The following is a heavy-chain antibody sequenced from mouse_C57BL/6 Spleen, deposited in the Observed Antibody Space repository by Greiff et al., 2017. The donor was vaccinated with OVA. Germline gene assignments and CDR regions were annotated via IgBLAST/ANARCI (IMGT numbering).Heavy chain of an antibody. Sequence: EVQLQQSGPELVKPGASVKISCKASGYTFTDYYMNWVKQSHGKSLEWIGDINPNNGGTSYNQKFKGKATLTVDKSSSTAYMELRSLTSEDSAVYYCAEGYSNAWFAYWGQGTLVTVSA. CDR2: INPNNGGT. CDR1: GYTFTDYY. J-gene: IGHJ3*01. D-gene: IGHD2-5*01. CDR3: AEGYSNAWFAY. V-gene: IGHV1-26*01.